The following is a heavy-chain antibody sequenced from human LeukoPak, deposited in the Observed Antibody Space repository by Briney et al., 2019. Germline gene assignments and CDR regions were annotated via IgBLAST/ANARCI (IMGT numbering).Heavy chain of an antibody. Sequence: SETLSLTCAVSGYSISSGYYWGWIRQPPGKGLEWIGSIYHSGSTYYNPSLKSRVTISVDTSKNQFSLKLNPVTAADTALYYCARGGLSLGAFDIWGQGTIVTVSS. D-gene: IGHD1-20*01. CDR3: ARGGLSLGAFDI. CDR1: GYSISSGYY. V-gene: IGHV4-38-2*01. J-gene: IGHJ3*02. CDR2: IYHSGST.